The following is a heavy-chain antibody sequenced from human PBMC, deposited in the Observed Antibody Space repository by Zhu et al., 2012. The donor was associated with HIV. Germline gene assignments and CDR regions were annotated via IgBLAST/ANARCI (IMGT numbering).Heavy chain of an antibody. J-gene: IGHJ5*02. CDR3: AREGVRSSGWGDNWFDP. V-gene: IGHV4-4*09. CDR2: IYTSGST. Sequence: QVQLQESGPGPVKPSETLSLTCTVSGGSISSYYWSWIRQPPGKGLEWIGYIYTSGSTNYNPSLKSRVTISVDTSKNQFSLKLSSVTAADTAVYYCAREGVRSSGWGDNWFDPVGPGNPGPPSP. D-gene: IGHD6-19*01. CDR1: GGSISSYY.